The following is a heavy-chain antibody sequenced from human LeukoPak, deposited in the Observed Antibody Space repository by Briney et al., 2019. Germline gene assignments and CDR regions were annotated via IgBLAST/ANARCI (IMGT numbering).Heavy chain of an antibody. V-gene: IGHV3-7*01. CDR2: IKPDGIDK. D-gene: IGHD5-24*01. CDR1: GFTFRSHW. Sequence: GGSLRLSCVGSGFTFRSHWVNWVRQSPGKGLEWVANIKPDGIDKYYLDSARDRFTVSRDNAQNSAFLQMNSLRVEDTAIYYCATISAQTFDIWGQGTLVSVSS. J-gene: IGHJ3*02. CDR3: ATISAQTFDI.